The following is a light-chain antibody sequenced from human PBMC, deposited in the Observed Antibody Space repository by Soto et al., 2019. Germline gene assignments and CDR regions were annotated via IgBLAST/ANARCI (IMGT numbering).Light chain of an antibody. V-gene: IGKV3-20*01. J-gene: IGKJ5*01. Sequence: EIVMTQSPATLSVSPGERATLSCRASQSVSSYLAWYQQKPGQAPRLLIYGASSRATGIPDRFSGGGSGTDFSLTISRLEPEDFAVYYCQQYSSSPITFGQGTRLEI. CDR2: GAS. CDR3: QQYSSSPIT. CDR1: QSVSSY.